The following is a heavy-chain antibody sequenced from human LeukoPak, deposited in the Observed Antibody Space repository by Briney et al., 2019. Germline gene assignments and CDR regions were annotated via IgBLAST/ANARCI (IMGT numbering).Heavy chain of an antibody. CDR1: GFTFSSYW. Sequence: GGSLRLSCVASGFTFSSYWMTWVRQAPGKGLEWVANIKTDGSQIYYLDSVKGRFTISRDNAKNSLYLQTNSLRAEDTAVYYCARDLNWETYWGQGTLVSVSS. CDR3: ARDLNWETY. J-gene: IGHJ4*02. CDR2: IKTDGSQI. D-gene: IGHD7-27*01. V-gene: IGHV3-7*01.